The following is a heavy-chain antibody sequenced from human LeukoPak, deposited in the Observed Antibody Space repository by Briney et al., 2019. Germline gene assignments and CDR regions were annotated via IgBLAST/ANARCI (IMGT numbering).Heavy chain of an antibody. CDR2: IYYSGST. D-gene: IGHD6-19*01. CDR3: ARAVPGRFDY. V-gene: IGHV4-59*08. Sequence: SETLSLTCTVSGGSMSPYHWGWIRQPPGKGLEWTGYIYYSGSTNYNPSLNSRVTISVDTSKNQFSLRLSSVNAADTAIYYCARAVPGRFDYWGQGTLVTVSS. J-gene: IGHJ4*02. CDR1: GGSMSPYH.